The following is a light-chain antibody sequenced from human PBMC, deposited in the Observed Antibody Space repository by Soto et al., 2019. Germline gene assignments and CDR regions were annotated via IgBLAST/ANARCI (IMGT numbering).Light chain of an antibody. CDR3: QNYYSAVFT. Sequence: DIQMTQSPSSLSASVGDRVTITCRATQGIQNYLAWYQQRPGQVPRLLIYHASTLQSGIPSRFGGSGSGADFTLTISSLQPEDVATYDCQNYYSAVFTFGPGTKVDIK. V-gene: IGKV1-27*01. CDR1: QGIQNY. J-gene: IGKJ3*01. CDR2: HAS.